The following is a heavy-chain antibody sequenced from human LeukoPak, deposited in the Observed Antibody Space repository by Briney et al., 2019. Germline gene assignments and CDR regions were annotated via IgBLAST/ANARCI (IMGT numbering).Heavy chain of an antibody. CDR2: IIPIFGTA. J-gene: IGHJ4*02. D-gene: IGHD2-21*02. Sequence: ASVKVSCKASGGTFSSYAISWVRQAPGQGLEWMGGIIPIFGTANYAQKFQGRVTITADKSTSTAYMELSSLRSEDTAVYYCATGGLVTGFLHWGQGTLVTVSS. CDR1: GGTFSSYA. CDR3: ATGGLVTGFLH. V-gene: IGHV1-69*06.